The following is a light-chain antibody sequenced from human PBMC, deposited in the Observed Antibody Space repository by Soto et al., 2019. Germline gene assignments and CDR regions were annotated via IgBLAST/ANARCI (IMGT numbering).Light chain of an antibody. CDR1: PGIRSW. J-gene: IGKJ4*01. CDR2: AAS. Sequence: DIQMTQAPYSVAASVADRVTITCRASPGIRSWLSWYQQKPGKAPKLLIYAASCLQSGVTSRFSGSGSGTDFTLSCSRLQHEEFGAFYCQQGNSFPLTFGGGTKVEI. CDR3: QQGNSFPLT. V-gene: IGKV1-12*01.